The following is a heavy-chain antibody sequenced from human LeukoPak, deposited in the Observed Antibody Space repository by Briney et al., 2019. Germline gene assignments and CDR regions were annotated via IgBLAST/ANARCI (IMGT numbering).Heavy chain of an antibody. J-gene: IGHJ6*03. CDR2: ISYDGSNK. V-gene: IGHV3-30*03. D-gene: IGHD3-3*01. CDR3: ARAGSDFWSASPYYYYYMDV. Sequence: PGRSLRLSCAASGFTFSSYGMHWVRQAPGKGLEWVAVISYDGSNKYYADSVKGRFTISRDNSKNTLYLQMNSLRAEDTAVYYCARAGSDFWSASPYYYYYMDVWGKGTTVTVSS. CDR1: GFTFSSYG.